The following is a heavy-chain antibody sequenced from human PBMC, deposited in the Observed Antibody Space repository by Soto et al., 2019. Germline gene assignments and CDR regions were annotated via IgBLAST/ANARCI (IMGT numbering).Heavy chain of an antibody. V-gene: IGHV4-31*03. CDR2: IYYSGST. J-gene: IGHJ5*02. CDR3: ARSVDP. Sequence: QVQLQESGPRLVKLSQTLSLTCTVSGGSISSGGYYWSWIRQHPGKGLEWIGSIYYSGSTYYIPLLQSRVTLTVDTSKNQSSLKLSSVTAADTAVYYCARSVDPWGQGTLVTVSS. CDR1: GGSISSGGYY.